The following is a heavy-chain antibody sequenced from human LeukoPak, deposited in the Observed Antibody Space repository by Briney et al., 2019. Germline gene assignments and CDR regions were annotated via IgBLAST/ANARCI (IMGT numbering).Heavy chain of an antibody. Sequence: EASVKVSCKASGYTFTSYGISRVRQAPGQGLEWMGWINAYNGNTNYAQKLQGRVTMTTDTSTSTAYMELRSLRSDDTAVYYCARDQTRTVRGLPGPWGQGTLVTVSS. V-gene: IGHV1-18*04. D-gene: IGHD3-10*01. J-gene: IGHJ5*02. CDR2: INAYNGNT. CDR1: GYTFTSYG. CDR3: ARDQTRTVRGLPGP.